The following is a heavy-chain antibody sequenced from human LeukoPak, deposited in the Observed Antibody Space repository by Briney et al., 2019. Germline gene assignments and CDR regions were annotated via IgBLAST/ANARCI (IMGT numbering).Heavy chain of an antibody. V-gene: IGHV3-30*18. CDR3: AKFQSRGDVIFDY. Sequence: GRSLRLSCAASGFTFSSYGMHWVRQAPGKGLEWVAVISYDGSNKYYADSVKGRFTISRDNSKNTLYLQMNSLRAEDTAVYYCAKFQSRGDVIFDYWGQGTLVTVSS. J-gene: IGHJ4*02. D-gene: IGHD3-16*01. CDR1: GFTFSSYG. CDR2: ISYDGSNK.